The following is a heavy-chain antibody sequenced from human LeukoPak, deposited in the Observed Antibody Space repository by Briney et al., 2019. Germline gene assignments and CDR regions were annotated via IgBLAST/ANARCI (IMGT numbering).Heavy chain of an antibody. V-gene: IGHV1-2*02. J-gene: IGHJ4*02. Sequence: ASVKVSCKASGYTFTGYYMHWVRQAPGQGLEWMGWINPNSGGTNCAQKFQGRVTMTRDTSISTAYMELSRLRSDDTAVYYCARGDSSGWYELDYWGQGTLVTVSS. D-gene: IGHD6-19*01. CDR1: GYTFTGYY. CDR3: ARGDSSGWYELDY. CDR2: INPNSGGT.